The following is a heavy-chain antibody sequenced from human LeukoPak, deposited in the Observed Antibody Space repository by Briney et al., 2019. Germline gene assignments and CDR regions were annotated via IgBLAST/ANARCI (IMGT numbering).Heavy chain of an antibody. D-gene: IGHD5-12*01. CDR2: IIHGGST. Sequence: PETLSLTSAVYGGSFSGYYWSWIRQPPGKGLEWIGEIIHGGSTNYNPSLKSRVTISVDTSKNQFSLKLTSVTAADTAVYYGGRAEAKYSGSGSYYYSGMDVWGQGTTVTVSS. CDR3: GRAEAKYSGSGSYYYSGMDV. J-gene: IGHJ6*02. CDR1: GGSFSGYY. V-gene: IGHV4-34*12.